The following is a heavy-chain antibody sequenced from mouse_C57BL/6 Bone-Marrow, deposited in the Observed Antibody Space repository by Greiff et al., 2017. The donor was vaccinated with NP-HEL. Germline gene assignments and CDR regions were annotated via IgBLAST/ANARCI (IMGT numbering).Heavy chain of an antibody. CDR1: GFTFSSYG. CDR2: ISSGGSYT. Sequence: EVMLVESGGDLVKPGGSLKLSCAASGFTFSSYGMSWVRQTPDKRLEWVATISSGGSYTYYPDSVKGRFTISRDNAKNTLYLQMSSLKSEDTAMYYCARQLTPRNYFDYWGQGTTLTVSS. J-gene: IGHJ2*01. CDR3: ARQLTPRNYFDY. V-gene: IGHV5-6*01.